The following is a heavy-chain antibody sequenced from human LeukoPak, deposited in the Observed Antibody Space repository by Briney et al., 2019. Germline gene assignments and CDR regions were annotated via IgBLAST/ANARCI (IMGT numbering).Heavy chain of an antibody. CDR1: GFTFSSYW. V-gene: IGHV3-7*01. J-gene: IGHJ4*02. CDR3: GRFGYVAAVDS. D-gene: IGHD2-15*01. Sequence: GGSLRLSCTASGFTFSSYWMTWVRQAPGKGLDGVANIEPAGSATYYVDSVKGRFTISRDNAKNLLYLQMNSLRAEDSAVYHCGRFGYVAAVDSWGQGALVTVSS. CDR2: IEPAGSAT.